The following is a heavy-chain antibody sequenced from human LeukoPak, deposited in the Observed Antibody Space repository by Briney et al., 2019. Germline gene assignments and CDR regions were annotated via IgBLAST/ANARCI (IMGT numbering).Heavy chain of an antibody. CDR2: ILDNGSNT. Sequence: PERSLRLSCAASGFTFSTYAMSWVRQAPGRGPEWLALILDNGSNTFYADSVKGRFTISRDNSKNTLFLHMNSLRAEDTAVYYCAKRLPHNFDYWGQGTLVTVSS. D-gene: IGHD6-25*01. V-gene: IGHV3-23*01. J-gene: IGHJ4*02. CDR1: GFTFSTYA. CDR3: AKRLPHNFDY.